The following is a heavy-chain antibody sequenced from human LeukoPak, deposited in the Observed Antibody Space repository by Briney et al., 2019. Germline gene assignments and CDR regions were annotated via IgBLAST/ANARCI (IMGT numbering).Heavy chain of an antibody. Sequence: TSETLSLTCTVSGGSISSSSYYWGWLRQPPGKGLEWIVSIYYSGSTYYNPSLKRRVTISVDTSKNQFSLKLSSVTAADTAVYYCASQGVNYDILTGYYKDYWGQGTLVTVSS. V-gene: IGHV4-39*01. J-gene: IGHJ4*02. D-gene: IGHD3-9*01. CDR2: IYYSGST. CDR3: ASQGVNYDILTGYYKDY. CDR1: GGSISSSSYY.